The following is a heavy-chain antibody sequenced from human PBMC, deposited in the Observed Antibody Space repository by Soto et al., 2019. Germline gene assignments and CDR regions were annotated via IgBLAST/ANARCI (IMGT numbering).Heavy chain of an antibody. CDR2: ISGGGDTT. V-gene: IGHV3-23*01. D-gene: IGHD3-10*01. CDR1: EFTFSSYA. J-gene: IGHJ4*02. Sequence: EVQLLESGGDLVQPGGSLRLACVGSEFTFSSYAMTWVRQAPGKGLEWVSAISGGGDTTSYADSVKGRFTVSRDGSKNTLYLQMSSLRAEDTALYYCAKGRGGSGSLTPRVDFWGQGTLVTVSS. CDR3: AKGRGGSGSLTPRVDF.